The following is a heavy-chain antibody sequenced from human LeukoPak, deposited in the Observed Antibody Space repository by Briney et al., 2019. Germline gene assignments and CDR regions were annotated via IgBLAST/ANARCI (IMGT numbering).Heavy chain of an antibody. V-gene: IGHV4-59*05. D-gene: IGHD6-13*01. Sequence: SETLSLTCTVSGGSISSYYWSWIRQPPGKGLEWIGSIYYSGSTYYNPSLKSRVTISVDTSKNQFSLKLSSVTAADTAVYYCASYSSSWGDYFDYWGQGTLVTVSS. CDR2: IYYSGST. CDR1: GGSISSYY. J-gene: IGHJ4*02. CDR3: ASYSSSWGDYFDY.